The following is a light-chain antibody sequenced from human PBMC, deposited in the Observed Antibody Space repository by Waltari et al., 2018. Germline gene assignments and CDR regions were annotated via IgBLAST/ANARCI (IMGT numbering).Light chain of an antibody. V-gene: IGLV1-40*01. CDR2: GNN. Sequence: QSVLTQPPSVSGAPGQRVTISCTGSGSNIGAGFDVHWYQQLPGTAPKLLVYGNNSRPSGVPYRFSSSKSGTSASLAITGLQAEDEADYYCQSYDSSLTGSWVFGGGTKLTVL. J-gene: IGLJ3*02. CDR1: GSNIGAGFD. CDR3: QSYDSSLTGSWV.